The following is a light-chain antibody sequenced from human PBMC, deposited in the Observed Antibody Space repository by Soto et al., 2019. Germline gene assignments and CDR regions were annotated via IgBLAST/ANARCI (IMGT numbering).Light chain of an antibody. J-gene: IGLJ1*01. CDR2: DNS. CDR3: QSYDNSLSAYYV. Sequence: QSVLTQPPSVSGAPGQRVTISCTGSSSNIGAGYDVHWYQQLPGTAPKLLIYDNSNRPSGVPDRFSGSKSGTSASLAIAGLQADDEADYYCQSYDNSLSAYYVFGPGTKLTVL. V-gene: IGLV1-40*01. CDR1: SSNIGAGYD.